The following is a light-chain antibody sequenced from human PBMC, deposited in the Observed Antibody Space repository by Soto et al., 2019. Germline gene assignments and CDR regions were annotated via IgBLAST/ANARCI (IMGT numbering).Light chain of an antibody. Sequence: QSVLTQPPSVSAAPGQEVTISCSGSSXNIGNNYVSWYQQLPGTAPKLLIYDNNKRPSGIPDRFSGSKSGTSATLGITGLQTGDEADYYCGTWDSSLSAYVFGTGTKVTVL. CDR1: SXNIGNNY. J-gene: IGLJ1*01. CDR2: DNN. CDR3: GTWDSSLSAYV. V-gene: IGLV1-51*01.